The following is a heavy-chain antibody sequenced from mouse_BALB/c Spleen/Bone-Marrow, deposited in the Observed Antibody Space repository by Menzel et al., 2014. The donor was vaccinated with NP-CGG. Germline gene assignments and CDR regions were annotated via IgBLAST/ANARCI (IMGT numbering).Heavy chain of an antibody. CDR3: ARNVNFCVMDS. D-gene: IGHD2-1*01. Sequence: QVQLQQSGPGLVAPSQTLSITCTISGFSLTRYGVHWVRQPPGKGLEWLAAIWSDGSSIYNSALRSRLSITKDNSKGQVFLKMNSLQTDDTAMYYCARNVNFCVMDSWGQGTSVTVSS. V-gene: IGHV2-6-1*01. CDR2: IWSDGSS. J-gene: IGHJ4*01. CDR1: GFSLTRYG.